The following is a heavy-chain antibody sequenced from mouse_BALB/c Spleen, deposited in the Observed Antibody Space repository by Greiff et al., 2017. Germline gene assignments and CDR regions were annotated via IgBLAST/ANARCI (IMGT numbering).Heavy chain of an antibody. J-gene: IGHJ1*01. D-gene: IGHD1-1*01. V-gene: IGHV5-6-5*01. CDR1: GFTFSDYY. CDR3: ARRDYGSSHWYFDV. CDR2: ISDGGST. Sequence: EVKLQESGGGLVKPGGSLKLSCAASGFTFSDYYMYWVRQTPEKRLEWVATISDGGSTYYPDSVKGRFTISRDNARNILYLQMSSLRSEDTAMYYCARRDYGSSHWYFDVWGAGTTVTVSS.